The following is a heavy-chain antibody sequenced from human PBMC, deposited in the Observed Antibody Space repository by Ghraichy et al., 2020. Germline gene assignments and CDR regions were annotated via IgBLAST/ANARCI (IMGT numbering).Heavy chain of an antibody. Sequence: GGSLRLSCAASGFTVSSHYTSWVRQTPGKGLDWVSIIHKGGDAYYADSVRGRFTISRDISKNMIYLHMNNLIAEDTAVYYCATFGHWGQGTLVTVSS. CDR2: IHKGGDA. D-gene: IGHD2/OR15-2a*01. V-gene: IGHV3-53*01. CDR1: GFTVSSHY. J-gene: IGHJ4*02. CDR3: ATFGH.